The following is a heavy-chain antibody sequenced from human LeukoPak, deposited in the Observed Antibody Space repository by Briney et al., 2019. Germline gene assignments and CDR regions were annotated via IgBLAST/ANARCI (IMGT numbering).Heavy chain of an antibody. Sequence: GGSLRLSCAASGFTFSIYAMNWVRQAPGKGLEWVPGISDSGRNTYYSDSVKGRFTISRDNSESTVYLQMNSLTAEDTAQYYCATGCVGSPNCQTTGYDHWGQGTLVTVSS. V-gene: IGHV3-23*01. CDR3: ATGCVGSPNCQTTGYDH. CDR2: ISDSGRNT. CDR1: GFTFSIYA. D-gene: IGHD2-2*01. J-gene: IGHJ4*02.